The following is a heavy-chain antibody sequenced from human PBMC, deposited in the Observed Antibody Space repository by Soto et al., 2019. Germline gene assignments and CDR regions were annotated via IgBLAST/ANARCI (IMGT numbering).Heavy chain of an antibody. D-gene: IGHD3-9*01. CDR1: GGSFSGYY. CDR3: ARESHDILTGPPWVWYFDL. CDR2: INDRGSI. V-gene: IGHV4-34*01. Sequence: QVQLQQWGAGPLRPLETLSLTCGVSGGSFSGYYWAWIRQSPGKGLEWIGEINDRGSINYNPSLKSPVSISVDTTKNHSSLKLRSVTAADTAVYYCARESHDILTGPPWVWYFDLWGRGTLVTVSS. J-gene: IGHJ2*01.